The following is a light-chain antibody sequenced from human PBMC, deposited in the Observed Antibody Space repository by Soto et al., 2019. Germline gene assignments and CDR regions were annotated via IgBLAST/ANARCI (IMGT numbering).Light chain of an antibody. CDR1: QTVRNNY. Sequence: EFVLTQSPGTLSLSPGEGATLSCRASQTVRNNYLAWYQQKPGQAPRLLIYDASSRATGIPDRFSGGGSGTDFTLTISSLQSEDFAVYYCQQYNNWPRTFGQGTKVDIK. J-gene: IGKJ1*01. CDR2: DAS. V-gene: IGKV3D-20*02. CDR3: QQYNNWPRT.